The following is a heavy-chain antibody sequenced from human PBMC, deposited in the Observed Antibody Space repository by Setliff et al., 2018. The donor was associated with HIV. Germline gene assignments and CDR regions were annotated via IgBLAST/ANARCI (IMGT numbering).Heavy chain of an antibody. CDR1: GYTFTNYA. J-gene: IGHJ3*02. V-gene: IGHV1-3*01. CDR2: INAGNGDT. Sequence: ASVKVSCKASGYTFTNYAMHWVRQAPGQRLEWMGWINAGNGDTKYSQKFQGRVTITRDTSASTAYMELSSLRSEDTAVYYCARMRGGHNIREGAFDIWGQGTMVTVSS. CDR3: ARMRGGHNIREGAFDI. D-gene: IGHD1-20*01.